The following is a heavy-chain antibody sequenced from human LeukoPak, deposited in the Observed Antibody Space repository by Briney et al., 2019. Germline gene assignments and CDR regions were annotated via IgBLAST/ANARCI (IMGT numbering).Heavy chain of an antibody. Sequence: GGSLRLSCAASGFTFSSYGMHWVRQAPGKGLEWVAVIWYDGSNKYYADSVKGRFTISRDNSKNTLYLQMNSLRAEDTAVYYCARITPGNDFWSGYYPYYYHGMDVWGQGTTVTVSS. D-gene: IGHD3-3*01. CDR1: GFTFSSYG. V-gene: IGHV3-33*01. CDR3: ARITPGNDFWSGYYPYYYHGMDV. J-gene: IGHJ6*02. CDR2: IWYDGSNK.